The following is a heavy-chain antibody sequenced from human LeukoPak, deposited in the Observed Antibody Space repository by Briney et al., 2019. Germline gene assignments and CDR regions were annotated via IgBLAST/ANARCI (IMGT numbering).Heavy chain of an antibody. CDR1: GGSISSSSYY. V-gene: IGHV4-39*07. Sequence: SETLSLTCTVSGGSISSSSYYWGWIRQPPGKGLEWIGSIYYSGSTYYNPSLKSRVTISVDTSKNQFSLKLSSVTAADTAVYYCARVPSRYGGKGLYYFDYWGQGTLVTVSS. D-gene: IGHD4-23*01. CDR2: IYYSGST. J-gene: IGHJ4*02. CDR3: ARVPSRYGGKGLYYFDY.